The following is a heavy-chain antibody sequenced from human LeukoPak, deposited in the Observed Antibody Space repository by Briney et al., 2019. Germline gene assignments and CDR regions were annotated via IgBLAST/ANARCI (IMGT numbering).Heavy chain of an antibody. Sequence: PGGSLRLSCAASGFTFSNYAMNWVRQAPGKWLEWVSTISGSGGSTYYADSVKGRFTISRDNSKNTLYLQMDSLRAEDTAVYSCAKVHCSSTSCYTGRWRAESINYWGQGTLVTVSS. CDR3: AKVHCSSTSCYTGRWRAESINY. CDR2: ISGSGGST. J-gene: IGHJ4*02. V-gene: IGHV3-23*01. D-gene: IGHD2-2*02. CDR1: GFTFSNYA.